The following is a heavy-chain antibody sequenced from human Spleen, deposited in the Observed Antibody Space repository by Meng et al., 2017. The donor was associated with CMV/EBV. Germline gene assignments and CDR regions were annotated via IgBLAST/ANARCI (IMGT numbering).Heavy chain of an antibody. CDR1: GGFFSGYY. CDR2: INHSGST. CDR3: ARGKGRSCPWDY. J-gene: IGHJ4*02. D-gene: IGHD3-10*01. Sequence: HLQRGGAGPSTCSAPSPLSDAFYGGFFSGYYWSGTRQPPGKGLVWIGEINHSGSTNYNPSLKSRVTISVDTSKNQFSQKLGSAAAADTAVDYWARGKGRSCPWDYWGQGTLVTVSS. V-gene: IGHV4-34*01.